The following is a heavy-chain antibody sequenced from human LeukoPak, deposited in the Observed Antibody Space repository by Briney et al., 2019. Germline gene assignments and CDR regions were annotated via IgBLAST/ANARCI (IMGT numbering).Heavy chain of an antibody. CDR1: GGSISSSSYY. J-gene: IGHJ4*02. CDR3: AIKTSVDADY. Sequence: PSETLSLTCTVSGGSISSSSYYWGWIRQPPGKGPEWIGSIYYSGSTYYNPSLKSRVTISVDTSKNQFSLKLSSVTAADTAVYYCAIKTSVDADYWGQGTLVTVSS. D-gene: IGHD5-12*01. V-gene: IGHV4-39*07. CDR2: IYYSGST.